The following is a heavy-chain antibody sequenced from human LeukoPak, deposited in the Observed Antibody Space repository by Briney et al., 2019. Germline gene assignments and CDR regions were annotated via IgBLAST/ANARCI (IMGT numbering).Heavy chain of an antibody. J-gene: IGHJ4*02. D-gene: IGHD4-11*01. Sequence: SETLSLTCTVSGDSISSSSYHWGCIRQPPGKGLECIGSIYYSGTTYYNPSLKSRVTISVDTSKNQFFLKLSSVTAADTAVYYCARHDYSNYPGLNYWGQGTLVTVSS. V-gene: IGHV4-39*01. CDR2: IYYSGTT. CDR1: GDSISSSSYH. CDR3: ARHDYSNYPGLNY.